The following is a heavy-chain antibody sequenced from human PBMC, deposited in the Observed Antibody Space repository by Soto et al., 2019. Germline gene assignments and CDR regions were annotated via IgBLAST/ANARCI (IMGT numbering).Heavy chain of an antibody. D-gene: IGHD6-13*01. Sequence: HPWGSLRIGCASSVFTFSIYWMSWVRQAPGKGLEWVANIKQDGSEKYYVDSGKGRFTISRDNAKNSLYLQMNSLRAEDTAVYYCARDVAAAGTAWFDPWGQGTTVTVSS. CDR3: ARDVAAAGTAWFDP. CDR2: IKQDGSEK. V-gene: IGHV3-7*01. J-gene: IGHJ5*01. CDR1: VFTFSIYW.